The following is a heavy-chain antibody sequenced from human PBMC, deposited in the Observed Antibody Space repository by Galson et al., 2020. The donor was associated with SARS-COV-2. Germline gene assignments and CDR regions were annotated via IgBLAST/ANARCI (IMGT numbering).Heavy chain of an antibody. Sequence: TGGSLRLSCAASGFTFSNYAISWVRQAPGKGLEWVSTISGSGGTTFYADSVKGRFTISRDYSKNTLYLQMDSLRAEDTAVYYCAKTGGSFYDSSGFYVFGYWGQGTLFTVSS. D-gene: IGHD3-22*01. CDR3: AKTGGSFYDSSGFYVFGY. J-gene: IGHJ4*02. CDR2: ISGSGGTT. V-gene: IGHV3-23*01. CDR1: GFTFSNYA.